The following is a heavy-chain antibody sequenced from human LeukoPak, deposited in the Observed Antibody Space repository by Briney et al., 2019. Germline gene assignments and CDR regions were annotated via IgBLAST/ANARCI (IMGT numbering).Heavy chain of an antibody. J-gene: IGHJ4*02. CDR3: ARVGSRGYYFDY. CDR2: ISDSSTYT. V-gene: IGHV3-11*06. Sequence: PGGSLRLSCASSGFTFSDYYMSWIRQAPGKGLEWVSHISDSSTYTNYADSVKGRFTISRDNANNSLYLQMNSLTAEDTAVFYCARVGSRGYYFDYWGQGTLVSVSS. D-gene: IGHD1-26*01. CDR1: GFTFSDYY.